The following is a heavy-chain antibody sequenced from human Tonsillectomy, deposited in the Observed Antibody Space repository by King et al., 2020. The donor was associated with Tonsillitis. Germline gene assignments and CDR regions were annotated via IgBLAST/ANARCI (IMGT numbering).Heavy chain of an antibody. CDR3: VARQTTSPDY. J-gene: IGHJ4*02. V-gene: IGHV3-23*04. D-gene: IGHD1-14*01. CDR2: ISGGGGGT. CDR1: GVTFSNYG. Sequence: VQLVQSGGGLVQPGGSLRLSCAASGVTFSNYGVGWVRQAPGKGLEWVSSISGGGGGTYNADSVKGRITISRDNSNRTVDRQMNSLRPEDTAVYYCVARQTTSPDYWGQGTLVTVSS.